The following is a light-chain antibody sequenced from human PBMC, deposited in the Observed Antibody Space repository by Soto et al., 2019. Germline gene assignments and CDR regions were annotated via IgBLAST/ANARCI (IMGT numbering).Light chain of an antibody. CDR1: QSISNW. J-gene: IGKJ1*01. Sequence: DIQITQSPATLSASVGDIVTMTCRASQSISNWLAWYHQKPGKAPQLLIYMASSLESGVPSRFSGSGSGTEFTLTISSLQPDDFATYYCQQFNTSPWTFGQGTKVDI. CDR2: MAS. V-gene: IGKV1-5*03. CDR3: QQFNTSPWT.